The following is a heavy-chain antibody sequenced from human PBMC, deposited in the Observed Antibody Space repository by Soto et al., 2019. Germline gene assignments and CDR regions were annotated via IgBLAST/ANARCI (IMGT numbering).Heavy chain of an antibody. CDR2: IIPIFGTA. Sequence: QVQLVQSGAEVKKPGSSVKVSCKASGGTFSSYAISWVRQAPGQGLECMGGIIPIFGTANYAQKFQGRVTITADKSTSTAYIALSSLSSEDTGWYSCARVSGYSYGNFDYCGQGTLVTVCS. D-gene: IGHD5-18*01. V-gene: IGHV1-69*06. CDR3: ARVSGYSYGNFDY. CDR1: GGTFSSYA. J-gene: IGHJ4*02.